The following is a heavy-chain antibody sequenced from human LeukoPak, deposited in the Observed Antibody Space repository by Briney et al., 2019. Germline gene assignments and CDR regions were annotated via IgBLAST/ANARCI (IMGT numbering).Heavy chain of an antibody. V-gene: IGHV1-2*02. CDR3: ARGGGSYFSPLYYFDY. D-gene: IGHD1-26*01. CDR1: GYTFTGYY. CDR2: INPNSGGT. J-gene: IGHJ4*02. Sequence: RASVKVSCKASGYTFTGYYMHWVRQAPGQGLEWMGWINPNSGGTNYAQKFQGRVTMTRDTSISTAYMELSRLRSDDTAVYYCARGGGSYFSPLYYFDYWGQGTLVTVSS.